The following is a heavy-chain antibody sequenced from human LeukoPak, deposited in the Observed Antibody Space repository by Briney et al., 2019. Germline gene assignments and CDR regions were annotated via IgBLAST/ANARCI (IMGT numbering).Heavy chain of an antibody. CDR3: ARRPVRGVLFDY. CDR1: GGSISSYY. CDR2: SYYSGST. D-gene: IGHD3-10*01. Sequence: PSETLSLTCTVSGGSISSYYWSWIRQPPGKGLEWIGYSYYSGSTNYNPSLKSRVTISVDTSKNQFSLKLSSVTAADTAVYYCARRPVRGVLFDYWGQGTLVTVSS. J-gene: IGHJ4*02. V-gene: IGHV4-59*08.